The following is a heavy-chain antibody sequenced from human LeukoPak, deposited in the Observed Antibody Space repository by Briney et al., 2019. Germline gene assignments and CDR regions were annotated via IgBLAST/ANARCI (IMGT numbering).Heavy chain of an antibody. J-gene: IGHJ4*02. V-gene: IGHV4-34*01. D-gene: IGHD3-10*01. CDR3: ARGLLLWFGELSKAGCLDY. CDR1: GGSFSGYY. CDR2: INHSGST. Sequence: SETLSLTCAVYGGSFSGYYWSWIRQPPGKGLEWIGEINHSGSTNYNPSLKSRVTISVDTSKNQFSLKLSSVTAADTAVYYCARGLLLWFGELSKAGCLDYWGQGTLVTVSS.